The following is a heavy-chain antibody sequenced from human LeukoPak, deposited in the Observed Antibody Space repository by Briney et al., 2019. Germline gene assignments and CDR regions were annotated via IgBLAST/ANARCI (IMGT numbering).Heavy chain of an antibody. CDR3: AKDMAYNWSALEAFDI. V-gene: IGHV3-9*03. CDR1: GFTFLDYA. J-gene: IGHJ3*02. CDR2: ISWNSGSI. D-gene: IGHD1-20*01. Sequence: QAGGSLRLSWAASGFTFLDYAMHWLRQAAGKGLEWVSGISWNSGSIRYVHSVKGRFTISRDHAKNSLYLQMNSLRAEDMALYYCAKDMAYNWSALEAFDIWGQGTMVTVSS.